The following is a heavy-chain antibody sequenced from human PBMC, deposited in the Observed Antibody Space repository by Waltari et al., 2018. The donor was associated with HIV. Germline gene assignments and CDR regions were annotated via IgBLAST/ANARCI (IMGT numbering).Heavy chain of an antibody. CDR1: GFSSRRYW. CDR2: INSDGSST. CDR3: ARSAGHFDL. V-gene: IGHV3-74*01. J-gene: IGHJ2*01. Sequence: EVQLVESGGGLVQPGGSLRLSCAASGFSSRRYWMTWVRQAPGKGLVWVSRINSDGSSTSNADSVKGRFTISRDNSKNTLYLQMNSLRAEDTAVYYCARSAGHFDLWGRGTLVIVSS.